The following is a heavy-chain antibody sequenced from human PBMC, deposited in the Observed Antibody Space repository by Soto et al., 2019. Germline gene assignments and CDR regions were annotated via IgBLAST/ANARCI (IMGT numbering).Heavy chain of an antibody. J-gene: IGHJ4*02. D-gene: IGHD3-10*01. Sequence: EVQLVQTGGGLIKPGGSLSLSCAASGLSVSNEYMSWVRQAPGKGLEWVSRTYTGGNSYIADFVKARFSVSRDISKYTLFLHMNSLAAEDPAVSYGAREGYAYGLDLWGQGSLVTVSS. CDR3: AREGYAYGLDL. V-gene: IGHV3-53*02. CDR1: GLSVSNEY. CDR2: TYTGGNS.